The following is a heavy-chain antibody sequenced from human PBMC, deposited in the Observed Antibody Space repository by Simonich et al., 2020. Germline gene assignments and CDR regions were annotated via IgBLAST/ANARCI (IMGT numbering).Heavy chain of an antibody. CDR3: ATLYSSSWYY. J-gene: IGHJ4*02. CDR2: IYYSGST. V-gene: IGHV4-39*01. CDR1: GGSISSSSYY. D-gene: IGHD6-13*01. Sequence: QLQLQESGPGLVKPSETLSLTCTVSGGSISSSSYYWGWIRQPPGKGLEWIGIIYYSGSTYYNPSLKRRVTISVDTSKNQFSLKLSSVTAADTAVYYCATLYSSSWYYWGQGTLVTVSS.